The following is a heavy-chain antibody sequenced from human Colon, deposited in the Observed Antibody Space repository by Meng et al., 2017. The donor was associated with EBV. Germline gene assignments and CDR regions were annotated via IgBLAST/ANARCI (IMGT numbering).Heavy chain of an antibody. V-gene: IGHV4-4*02. D-gene: IGHD2-8*02. Sequence: QGLLQESGAGLVKPSGTLSLTCAVSGTSISTSNWWNWIRQSPGEGLEWIGAIYHNGQTNYNPSLKSRVSMSVDESKNEFSLNLKSVTAADTAVYYCARDGGVTHIPWGQGVLVTVSS. CDR3: ARDGGVTHIP. CDR2: IYHNGQT. J-gene: IGHJ5*02. CDR1: GTSISTSNW.